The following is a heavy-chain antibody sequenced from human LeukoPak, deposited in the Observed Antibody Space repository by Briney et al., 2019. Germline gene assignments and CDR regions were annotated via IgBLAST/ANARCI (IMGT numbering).Heavy chain of an antibody. CDR3: ARHRSGYARAEYFQH. Sequence: SETLSLTCTVSGGSISSGSYYWSWIRQPAGKGLDWIGRIYTSGSTNYNPSLKSRVTISLDTSKNQFSLKLSSVTAADTAVYYCARHRSGYARAEYFQHWGQGTLVTVSS. CDR1: GGSISSGSYY. D-gene: IGHD5-12*01. CDR2: IYTSGST. J-gene: IGHJ1*01. V-gene: IGHV4-61*02.